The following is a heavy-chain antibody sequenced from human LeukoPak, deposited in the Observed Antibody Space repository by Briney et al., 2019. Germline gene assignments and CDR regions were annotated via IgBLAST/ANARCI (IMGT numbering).Heavy chain of an antibody. Sequence: SETLSLTCTVSGGSISSYYWSWIRQPPGKGLEGIGDIYYSGSTNYNPSLKSRVTISVDTSKNQFSLKLSSVTAADTAVYYCARVARYSSIWFIDAFDIWGQGTMVTVSS. CDR3: ARVARYSSIWFIDAFDI. V-gene: IGHV4-59*01. D-gene: IGHD6-13*01. CDR2: IYYSGST. J-gene: IGHJ3*02. CDR1: GGSISSYY.